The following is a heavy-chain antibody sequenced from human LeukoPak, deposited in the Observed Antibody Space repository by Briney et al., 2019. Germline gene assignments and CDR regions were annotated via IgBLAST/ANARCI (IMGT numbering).Heavy chain of an antibody. CDR2: ISAYNGNT. J-gene: IGHJ3*02. V-gene: IGHV1-18*01. D-gene: IGHD6-6*01. CDR1: GYTFTSYG. CDR3: ARGRGGARRLAVSFDI. Sequence: ASVKVSCKASGYTFTSYGISWVRQAPGQGLEWMGWISAYNGNTNYAQKLQGRVTMTTDTSTSTAYMELRSLRSDDTAVYYCARGRGGARRLAVSFDIWGQGTMVTVSS.